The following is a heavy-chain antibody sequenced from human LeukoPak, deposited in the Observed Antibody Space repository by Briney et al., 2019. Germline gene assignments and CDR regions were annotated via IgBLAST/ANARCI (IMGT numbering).Heavy chain of an antibody. CDR3: AKDGSSWPFFDS. D-gene: IGHD6-13*01. CDR2: IHGTGGT. V-gene: IGHV4-4*07. J-gene: IGHJ4*02. CDR1: GGSIIGYY. Sequence: SETLSLTCTVSGGSIIGYYWRWIRQPAGKGLEWIGRIHGTGGTDYNPSLKSRVTMSVDTSKNQFSLKLTSVTAADTAVYYCAKDGSSWPFFDSRGQGTLVTVSS.